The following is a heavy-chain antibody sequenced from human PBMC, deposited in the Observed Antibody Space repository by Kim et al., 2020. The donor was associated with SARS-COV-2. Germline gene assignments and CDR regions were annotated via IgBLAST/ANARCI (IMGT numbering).Heavy chain of an antibody. J-gene: IGHJ6*02. Sequence: GESLKISCKGSGYSFTSYWIGWVRQMPGKGLEWMGIIYPGDSDTRYSPSFQGQVTISADKSISTAYLQWSSLKASDTAMYYCARSIGFYDILTGYYSYYYYGMDVWGQGTTVTVSS. CDR2: IYPGDSDT. CDR1: GYSFTSYW. D-gene: IGHD3-9*01. V-gene: IGHV5-51*01. CDR3: ARSIGFYDILTGYYSYYYYGMDV.